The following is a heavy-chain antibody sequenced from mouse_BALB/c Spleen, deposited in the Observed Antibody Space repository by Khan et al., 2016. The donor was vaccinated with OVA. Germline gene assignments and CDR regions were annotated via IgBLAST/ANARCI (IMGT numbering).Heavy chain of an antibody. D-gene: IGHD1-1*01. Sequence: QVQLQQSGPELVKPGASVKISCKASGFTFTDYYIHWVKQKPGQGLEWIGWIYPGSGNTKYTEKFKDMATLTVDTSSTTAYMQLSSLTSEDTAVYFCAKGGYYDNSLFDYWGQGTTLTVSS. V-gene: IGHV1-84*02. J-gene: IGHJ2*01. CDR2: IYPGSGNT. CDR3: AKGGYYDNSLFDY. CDR1: GFTFTDYY.